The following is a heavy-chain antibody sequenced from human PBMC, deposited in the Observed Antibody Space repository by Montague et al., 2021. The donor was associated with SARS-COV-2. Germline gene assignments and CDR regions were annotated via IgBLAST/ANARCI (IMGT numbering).Heavy chain of an antibody. CDR3: ARIRDYDILTGSYSGFDC. Sequence: ALVKPTQTLTLTCTFSGFSLSTSGMCVRWIRQPPGKALEWLALIDWDDDKYYSTSLKTRLTISKDTSKNQVVLTMTNMDPVDTATYYCARIRDYDILTGSYSGFDCWGQGTLVTVSS. CDR1: GFSLSTSGMC. J-gene: IGHJ4*02. CDR2: IDWDDDK. V-gene: IGHV2-70*01. D-gene: IGHD3-9*01.